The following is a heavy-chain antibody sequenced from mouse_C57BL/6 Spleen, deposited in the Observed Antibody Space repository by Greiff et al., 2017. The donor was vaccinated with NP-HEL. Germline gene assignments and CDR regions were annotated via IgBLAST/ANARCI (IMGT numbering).Heavy chain of an antibody. CDR1: GFSFTSYG. CDR3: ARHPDSAGYARYAMDY. D-gene: IGHD3-2*02. V-gene: IGHV2-6-1*01. J-gene: IGHJ4*01. CDR2: IWSDGST. Sequence: QVQLKESGPGLVAPSQRLSITCTVSGFSFTSYGVHWVRQPPGKGLEWLVVIWSDGSTTYNSALKSRLSISKDNSKSQVFLKMNSLQTDDTAMYYCARHPDSAGYARYAMDYWGQGTSDTVSS.